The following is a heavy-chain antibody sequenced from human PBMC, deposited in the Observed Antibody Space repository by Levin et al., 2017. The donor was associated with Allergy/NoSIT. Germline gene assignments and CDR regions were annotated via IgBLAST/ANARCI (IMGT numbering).Heavy chain of an antibody. V-gene: IGHV3-23*01. CDR1: GFTFSSYA. Sequence: HPGGSLRLSCAASGFTFSSYAMSWVRQAPGKGLEWVSAISGSGGSTYYADSVKGRFTISRDNSKNTLYLQMNSLRAEDTAVYYCAKDIYYDSSGYSDYWGQGTLVTVSS. CDR3: AKDIYYDSSGYSDY. D-gene: IGHD3-22*01. CDR2: ISGSGGST. J-gene: IGHJ4*02.